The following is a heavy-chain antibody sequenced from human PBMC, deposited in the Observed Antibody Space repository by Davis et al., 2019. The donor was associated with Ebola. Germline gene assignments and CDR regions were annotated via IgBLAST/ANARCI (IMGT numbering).Heavy chain of an antibody. CDR3: ARQGRHYYDRRGVRFDP. CDR2: IYPGDSDT. Sequence: GEPLKISCKGSGYSFTSYWIGWVRQMPGKGLEWMGIIYPGDSDTRYSPSFQGQVTISADKSISTAYLQWSSLKASDTAMYYCARQGRHYYDRRGVRFDPWGQGTLVTVSS. D-gene: IGHD3-22*01. CDR1: GYSFTSYW. J-gene: IGHJ5*02. V-gene: IGHV5-51*01.